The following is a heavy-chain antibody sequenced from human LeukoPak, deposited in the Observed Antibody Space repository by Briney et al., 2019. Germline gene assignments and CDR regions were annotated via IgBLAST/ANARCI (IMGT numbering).Heavy chain of an antibody. Sequence: ASVKVSCKASGYTFTSYYMHWVRQAPGQGLEWMGIINPSGGSTSYAQKFQGRVTMTRDMSTSTVHMELSSLRSEDTAEYYCAAVFWSGNRNWFDPWGQGTLVTVSS. V-gene: IGHV1-46*01. CDR2: INPSGGST. CDR3: AAVFWSGNRNWFDP. J-gene: IGHJ5*02. D-gene: IGHD3-3*01. CDR1: GYTFTSYY.